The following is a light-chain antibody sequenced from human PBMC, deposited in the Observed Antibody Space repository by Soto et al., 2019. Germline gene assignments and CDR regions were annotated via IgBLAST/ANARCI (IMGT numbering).Light chain of an antibody. CDR1: QSISNY. CDR3: QQYDNLPLT. CDR2: DAS. Sequence: DIQMTQSPSSLPASVGDRVTITCRASQSISNYLNWYQQKPGKAPKLLIYDASNLETGVPSRFSGSGSGTDFTFTISSLQPEDIATYYCQQYDNLPLTFGGGTKVDIK. J-gene: IGKJ4*01. V-gene: IGKV1-33*01.